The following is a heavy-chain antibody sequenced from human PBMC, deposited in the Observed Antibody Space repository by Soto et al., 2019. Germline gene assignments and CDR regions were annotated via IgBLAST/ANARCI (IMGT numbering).Heavy chain of an antibody. CDR3: ARGTTTLDY. D-gene: IGHD4-17*01. CDR1: GGSISSYY. CDR2: IYYSGST. Sequence: PSETLSLTCTVSGGSISSYYWSWIRQPPGKGLEWIGYIYYSGSTNYNPSLKSRVTISVDTSKNQFSLKLSSVTAADTAVYYCARGTTTLDYWGQGTLVTVSS. V-gene: IGHV4-59*01. J-gene: IGHJ4*02.